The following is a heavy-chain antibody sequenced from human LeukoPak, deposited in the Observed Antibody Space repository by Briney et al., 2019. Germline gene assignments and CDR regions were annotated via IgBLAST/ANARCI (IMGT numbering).Heavy chain of an antibody. CDR2: IYHSGST. D-gene: IGHD2-2*01. CDR1: GGSITSGGYS. Sequence: SETLSLTCAVSGGSITSGGYSWSWIRQPPGKGLEWIGYIYHSGSTHYNPSLKSRLTISVDRSKNQFSLKLSSVTAADTAVYYCARAVGYYTSTSCSNLILDVWGKGTTVTVSS. CDR3: ARAVGYYTSTSCSNLILDV. J-gene: IGHJ6*04. V-gene: IGHV4-30-2*01.